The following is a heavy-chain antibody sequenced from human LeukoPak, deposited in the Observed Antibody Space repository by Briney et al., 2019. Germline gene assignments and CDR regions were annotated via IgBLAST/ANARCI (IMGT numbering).Heavy chain of an antibody. J-gene: IGHJ6*02. Sequence: GGSLRLSCAASGFTFSNYWMSWVRQAPGKGPVWVSRITSDGSTTIYADSVKGRFTISRDNAKNSLYLQMSNLRAEDTAVYFCARGGGLDAWGQGATVTVSS. CDR1: GFTFSNYW. CDR3: ARGGGLDA. CDR2: ITSDGSTT. V-gene: IGHV3-74*01. D-gene: IGHD3-16*01.